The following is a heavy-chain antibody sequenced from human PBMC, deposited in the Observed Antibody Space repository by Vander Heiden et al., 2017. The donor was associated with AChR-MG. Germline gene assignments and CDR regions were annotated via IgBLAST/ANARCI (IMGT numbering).Heavy chain of an antibody. CDR2: VHTSGLN. CDR3: ARIRGTIQRGYCSGDTCTFDS. V-gene: IGHV4-61*01. J-gene: IGHJ4*02. Sequence: QVHLQESGPGLVKPAESLSLICDVSGGSVNSGPYYWSWIRQPPGQTLEWIGSVHTSGLNNYNPSLESRITRSADTPKNQFSLTLKSLTPADTAVYYCARIRGTIQRGYCSGDTCTFDSWGQGTLVTVSS. D-gene: IGHD2-8*02. CDR1: GGSVNSGPYY.